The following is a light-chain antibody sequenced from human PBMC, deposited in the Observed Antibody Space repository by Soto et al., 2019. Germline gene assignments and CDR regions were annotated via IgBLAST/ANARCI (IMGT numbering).Light chain of an antibody. CDR1: SSNIGSNY. V-gene: IGLV1-47*02. CDR2: TND. J-gene: IGLJ3*02. Sequence: QPVLTQPPSASGTPGQRVTIPCSGSSSNIGSNYVYWYQQLPGTAPKLLIYTNDQRPSGVPDRFSGSKSGTSASLAISGLRSEDEADYYCAAWDDSLRGWVFGGGTKLTVL. CDR3: AAWDDSLRGWV.